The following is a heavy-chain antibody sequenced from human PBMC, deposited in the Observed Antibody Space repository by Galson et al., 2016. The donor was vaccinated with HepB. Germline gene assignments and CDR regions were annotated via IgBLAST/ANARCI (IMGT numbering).Heavy chain of an antibody. Sequence: SLRLSCAASGFIFENYWMNWVRQAPGKGLEWVANIGPDGSQKFYVHPVKGRFTISRGNAKNSLYLQMNSLRVDDTALYYCAREYWLQPDYWGQGTLVTVFS. CDR1: GFIFENYW. CDR2: IGPDGSQK. D-gene: IGHD5-24*01. V-gene: IGHV3-7*01. J-gene: IGHJ4*02. CDR3: AREYWLQPDY.